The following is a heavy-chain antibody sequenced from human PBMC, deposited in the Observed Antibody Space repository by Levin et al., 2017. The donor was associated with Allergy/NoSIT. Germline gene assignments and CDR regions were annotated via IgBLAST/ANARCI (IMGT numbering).Heavy chain of an antibody. J-gene: IGHJ5*02. Sequence: GESLKISCAASGFTFSSYWMSWVRQAPGKGLEWVANIKQDGSEKYYVDSVKGRFTISRDNAKNSLYLQMNSLRAEDTAVYYCARNVYDFGSEERGWFDPWGQGTLVTVSS. CDR3: ARNVYDFGSEERGWFDP. CDR2: IKQDGSEK. V-gene: IGHV3-7*01. CDR1: GFTFSSYW. D-gene: IGHD3-3*01.